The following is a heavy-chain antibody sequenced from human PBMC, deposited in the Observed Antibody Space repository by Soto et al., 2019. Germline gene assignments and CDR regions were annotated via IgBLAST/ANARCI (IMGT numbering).Heavy chain of an antibody. Sequence: SQTLSLTCAISGDSVPSNSAAWNWIRQSPSRVLEWLGRTYYRSKWYNVYAVSVKGRITIKPDTSKNQFSLQLNAVTPDNTAVYYCARVSGEQWKSNIYWGQGTMVTVSS. V-gene: IGHV6-1*01. CDR1: GDSVPSNSAA. D-gene: IGHD6-19*01. CDR3: ARVSGEQWKSNIY. CDR2: TYYRSKWYN. J-gene: IGHJ3*01.